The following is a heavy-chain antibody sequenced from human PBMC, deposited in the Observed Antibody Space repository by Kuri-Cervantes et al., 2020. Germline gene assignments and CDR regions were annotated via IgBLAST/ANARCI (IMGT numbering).Heavy chain of an antibody. CDR1: GFSFSNYW. CDR2: IKQDGREK. CDR3: AREGDGYSVNYFDF. J-gene: IGHJ4*02. V-gene: IGHV3-7*01. Sequence: GGSLRLSCAASGFSFSNYWMSWVRQAPGKGLEWVANIKQDGREKYYVDSVKGRFTISRDNAKNSLYLQMNSLRAEDTGVYYCAREGDGYSVNYFDFWGQGTLVTVSS. D-gene: IGHD5-24*01.